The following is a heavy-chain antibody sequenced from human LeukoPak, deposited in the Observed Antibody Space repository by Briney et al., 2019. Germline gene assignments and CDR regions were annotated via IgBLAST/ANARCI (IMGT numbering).Heavy chain of an antibody. V-gene: IGHV3-11*04. CDR2: ISSSGSTI. Sequence: GGSLRLSCAASGFTFSDYYMSWIRQAPGKGLEWVSYISSSGSTIYYADSVKGRFTISRDNAKNSLYLQMNSLRAEDTAVYYCASPEGQLERWAAFDIWGQGTMVTVSS. D-gene: IGHD1-1*01. CDR3: ASPEGQLERWAAFDI. CDR1: GFTFSDYY. J-gene: IGHJ3*02.